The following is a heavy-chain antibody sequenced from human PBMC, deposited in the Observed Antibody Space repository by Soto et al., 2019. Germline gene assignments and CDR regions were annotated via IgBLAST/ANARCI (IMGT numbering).Heavy chain of an antibody. CDR1: GYTFTSYA. CDR3: ASSGRYFDWLLSY. D-gene: IGHD3-9*01. V-gene: IGHV1-3*01. J-gene: IGHJ4*02. CDR2: INAGNGNT. Sequence: ASVKVSCQTSGYTFTSYAMHWVRQAPGQRLEWMGWINAGNGNTKYSQKFQGRVTITRDTSASTAYMELSSLRSEDTAVYYCASSGRYFDWLLSYWGQGTLVTVSS.